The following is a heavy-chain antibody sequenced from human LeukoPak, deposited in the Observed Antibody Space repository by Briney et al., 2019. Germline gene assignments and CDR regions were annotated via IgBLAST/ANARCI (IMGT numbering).Heavy chain of an antibody. Sequence: GGSLRLSCVASGFTLTTYWMSWVRQAPGKGLEWVSSISSSSSYIYYADSVKGRFTISRDNAKNSLYLQMNSLRAEDTAVYYCASHVVVVPAADNWFDPWGQGTLVTVSS. D-gene: IGHD2-2*01. J-gene: IGHJ5*02. CDR3: ASHVVVVPAADNWFDP. V-gene: IGHV3-21*01. CDR1: GFTLTTYW. CDR2: ISSSSSYI.